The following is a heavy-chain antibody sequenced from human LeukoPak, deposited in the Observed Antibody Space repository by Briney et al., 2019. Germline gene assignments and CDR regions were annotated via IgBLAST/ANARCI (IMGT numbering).Heavy chain of an antibody. V-gene: IGHV3-23*01. D-gene: IGHD3-10*01. Sequence: PGGSLRLSCAASGFTFSSHSMTWVRQAPGKGLEWVSSITTSGGNTYYAESVKGRFTISKDNSKNPLSLQMSRLRVEDTAVYYCAIDLPGVVWFRKWGQGTLVSVSS. J-gene: IGHJ4*02. CDR1: GFTFSSHS. CDR2: ITTSGGNT. CDR3: AIDLPGVVWFRK.